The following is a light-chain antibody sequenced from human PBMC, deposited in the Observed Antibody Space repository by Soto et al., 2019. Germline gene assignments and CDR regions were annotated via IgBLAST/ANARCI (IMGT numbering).Light chain of an antibody. Sequence: EIVLTQSPATLSLFPGERSTRSCRASQSLSSSLAWYQQKPGQSPRVLIYDNSSRATGIPARLSGSGSGTDFTLTISSLEPEDSAVYYCHKRSNWWTFGQGTKVDIK. V-gene: IGKV3-11*01. CDR3: HKRSNWWT. CDR1: QSLSSS. J-gene: IGKJ1*01. CDR2: DNS.